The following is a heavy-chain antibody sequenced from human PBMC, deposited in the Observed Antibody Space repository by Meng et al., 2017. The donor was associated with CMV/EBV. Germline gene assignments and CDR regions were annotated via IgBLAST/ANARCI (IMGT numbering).Heavy chain of an antibody. CDR1: GFTFSSYG. J-gene: IGHJ4*02. D-gene: IGHD5-12*01. CDR2: IRYDGSKK. V-gene: IGHV3-30*02. CDR3: AKDGYSGYDYDY. Sequence: GESLKISCAASGFTFSSYGMHWVRQAPGKGLEWVAFIRYDGSKKYYADSVKGRFTISRDNSKNTLYLQMNSLRAEDTAVYYCAKDGYSGYDYDYWGQGTLVTVSS.